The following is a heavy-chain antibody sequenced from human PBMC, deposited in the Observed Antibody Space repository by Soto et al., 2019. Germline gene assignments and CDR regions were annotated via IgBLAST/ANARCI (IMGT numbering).Heavy chain of an antibody. CDR3: ARSFVYDRDYDILTGYFSDAFDI. J-gene: IGHJ3*02. CDR1: GYTFTRYY. Sequence: GASVKVSCKASGYTFTRYYMHWVRQAPGQGVEWVGIINPSGGSTSYAQKFQGRVTMTRDTSTSTVYMELSSLRSEDTAVYYCARSFVYDRDYDILTGYFSDAFDIWGQGTMVTVSS. V-gene: IGHV1-46*01. CDR2: INPSGGST. D-gene: IGHD3-9*01.